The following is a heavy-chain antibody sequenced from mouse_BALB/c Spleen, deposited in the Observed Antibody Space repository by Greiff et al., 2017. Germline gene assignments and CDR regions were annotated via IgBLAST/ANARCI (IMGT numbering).Heavy chain of an antibody. CDR2: IWGDGST. V-gene: IGHV2-6-7*01. CDR1: GFSLTGYG. D-gene: IGHD1-1*01. Sequence: QVQLQQSGPGLVAPSQSLSITCTVSGFSLTGYGVNWVRQPPGKGLEWLGMIWGDGSTDYNSALKSRLSISKDNSKSQVFLKMNSLQTDDTARYYCARSPGSSRHWYFDVWGAGTTVTVSS. CDR3: ARSPGSSRHWYFDV. J-gene: IGHJ1*01.